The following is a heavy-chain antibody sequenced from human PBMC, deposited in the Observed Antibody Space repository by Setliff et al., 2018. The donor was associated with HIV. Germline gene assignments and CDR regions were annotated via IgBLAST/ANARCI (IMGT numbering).Heavy chain of an antibody. CDR1: GYSISSGYY. CDR3: ARGRVDDSSGYYGVVDYYYYYYMDV. Sequence: PSETLSLTCAVSGYSISSGYYWGWIRQPPGKGLEWIGSIYHSGITYYNSSLKSRVTISVDTSKNQFSLKLSSVTAADTAVYYCARGRVDDSSGYYGVVDYYYYYYMDVWGKGTTVTVSS. J-gene: IGHJ6*03. D-gene: IGHD3-22*01. CDR2: IYHSGIT. V-gene: IGHV4-38-2*01.